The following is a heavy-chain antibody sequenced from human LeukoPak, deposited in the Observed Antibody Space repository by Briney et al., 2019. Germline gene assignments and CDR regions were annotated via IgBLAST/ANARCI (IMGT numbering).Heavy chain of an antibody. D-gene: IGHD2-15*01. J-gene: IGHJ6*04. V-gene: IGHV4-59*01. CDR3: VRGLQNYYYDLDV. CDR1: GASISSYY. CDR2: IYYSGST. Sequence: SETLSLTCTVSGASISSYYWSWIRQPPGKGLEWIGYIYYSGSTNYNPSLKSRVTISQDRSKNQFYMRLSFVTAAATAVYYCVRGLQNYYYDLDVWGTGPTVTVSS.